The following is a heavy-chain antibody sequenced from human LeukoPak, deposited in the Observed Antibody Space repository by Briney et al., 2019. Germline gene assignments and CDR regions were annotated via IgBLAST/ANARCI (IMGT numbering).Heavy chain of an antibody. CDR2: ISDDGIKK. D-gene: IGHD2-8*02. CDR1: GFTFSDYA. CDR3: ATYRQVLLPFES. Sequence: GGSLRLSCAASGFTFSDYAMHWVRQAPGKGLEWVAIISDDGIKKYYADSKKGRFTISRDNSKSTLSLQMNSLRAEDTAIYYCATYRQVLLPFESWGQGTLVTVSS. J-gene: IGHJ4*02. V-gene: IGHV3-30*07.